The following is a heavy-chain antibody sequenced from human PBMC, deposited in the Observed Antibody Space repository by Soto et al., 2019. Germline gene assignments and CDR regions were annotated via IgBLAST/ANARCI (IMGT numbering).Heavy chain of an antibody. J-gene: IGHJ4*01. CDR1: GCSVSSTSDH. D-gene: IGHD2-21*01. CDR3: ARESVNDGGGVRDY. Sequence: ETLSLTCNVSGCSVSSTSDHWNWIRQPPGKGLEWVGHIYYSGSTKYNPSLKSRVIISVDSSKNQFSLKLNSVTAADTAVYYGARESVNDGGGVRDYWGHGRIVTVXS. V-gene: IGHV4-61*01. CDR2: IYYSGST.